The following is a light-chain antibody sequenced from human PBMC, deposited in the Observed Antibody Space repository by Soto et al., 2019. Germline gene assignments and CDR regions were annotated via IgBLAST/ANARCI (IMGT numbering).Light chain of an antibody. CDR3: MQGTHWPIT. V-gene: IGKV2-30*02. CDR2: KVS. CDR1: XSLVHSDGIAY. J-gene: IGKJ5*01. Sequence: DVVMTQSPLSLPVTLRQPASIXXRSNXSLVHSDGIAYFSWFQQRPGRSPRXXIYKVSNRDSGVPARFSGSGSGTDFALKISRVEAEDVGVYYCMQGTHWPITFGQGTRLEIK.